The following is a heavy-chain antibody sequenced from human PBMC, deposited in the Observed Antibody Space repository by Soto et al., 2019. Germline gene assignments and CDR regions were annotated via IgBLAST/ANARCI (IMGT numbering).Heavy chain of an antibody. J-gene: IGHJ4*02. CDR1: GFTFTRYW. D-gene: IGHD3-10*02. CDR3: ARSPYVFRGPLDY. V-gene: IGHV3-7*03. CDR2: IKQDGSEK. Sequence: GSLRLSCAASGFTFTRYWMSWVRQAPGKGLEWVANIKQDGSEKYYVDSVKGRFTISRDNAKNSLYLQMNSLRVEDTAVYYCARSPYVFRGPLDYWGQRTLVTVSS.